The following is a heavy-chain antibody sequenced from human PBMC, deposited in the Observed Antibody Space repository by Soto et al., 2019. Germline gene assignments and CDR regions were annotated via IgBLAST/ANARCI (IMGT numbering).Heavy chain of an antibody. CDR1: GFTFSSYA. J-gene: IGHJ4*02. Sequence: GGSLRLSCAASGFTFSSYAMHWVRQAPGEGLEWVAVISYDGSNKYYADSVKGRFTISRDNSKNTLYLQMNSLRAEDTAVYYCARARNSYGGHFDYWGQGTLVTVSS. CDR2: ISYDGSNK. CDR3: ARARNSYGGHFDY. V-gene: IGHV3-30-3*01. D-gene: IGHD4-17*01.